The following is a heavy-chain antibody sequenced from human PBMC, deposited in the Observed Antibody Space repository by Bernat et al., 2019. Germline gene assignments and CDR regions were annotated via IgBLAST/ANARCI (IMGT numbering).Heavy chain of an antibody. D-gene: IGHD3-16*02. CDR1: GFTFSSYS. Sequence: VQLVESGGGVVQPGRSLSLSCAASGFTFSSYSMNWVRQAPGKGLEWVSSISSSSSYIYYADSVKGRFTISRDNAKNSLYLQMNSLRAEDTAVYYCARESSPTIWGSYRYNRNWFDPWGQGTLVTVSS. CDR3: ARESSPTIWGSYRYNRNWFDP. J-gene: IGHJ5*02. V-gene: IGHV3-21*01. CDR2: ISSSSSYI.